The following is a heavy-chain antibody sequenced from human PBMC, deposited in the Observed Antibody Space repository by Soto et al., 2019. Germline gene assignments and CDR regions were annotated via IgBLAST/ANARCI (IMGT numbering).Heavy chain of an antibody. J-gene: IGHJ4*02. Sequence: EVQLLESGGGLVQPGGSLRLSCAASGFTLSNYAMSWVRQAPGKGLEWVSAITGSGGSTYHADSVKGRFTISRDNSKNTLFLQMDRLGADDTAVYFCAKGSASGSPYYFDFWGQGTLVTVSS. CDR2: ITGSGGST. CDR1: GFTLSNYA. V-gene: IGHV3-23*01. D-gene: IGHD6-25*01. CDR3: AKGSASGSPYYFDF.